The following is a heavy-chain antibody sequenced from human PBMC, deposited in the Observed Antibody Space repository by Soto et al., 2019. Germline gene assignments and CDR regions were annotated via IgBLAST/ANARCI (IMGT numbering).Heavy chain of an antibody. CDR3: ARMLVVNYYYYYVGV. Sequence: QVTFKESGPVLVKPTETLTLTCTVSGFSLRNARIGVSWIRQPPGKALERLAHITLSSDEKSYNTSVKGRLAHSKEPSKSQVVFTVNYMDPVETATYFGARMLVVNYYYYYVGVWCEGTTVTGS. J-gene: IGHJ6*03. CDR1: GFSLRNARIG. CDR2: ITLSSDEK. D-gene: IGHD3-22*01. V-gene: IGHV2-26*01.